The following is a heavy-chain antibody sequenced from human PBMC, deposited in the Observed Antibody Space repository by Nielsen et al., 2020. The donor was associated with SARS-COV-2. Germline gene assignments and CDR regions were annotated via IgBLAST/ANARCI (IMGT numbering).Heavy chain of an antibody. CDR1: GGSISSYY. J-gene: IGHJ6*02. V-gene: IGHV4-59*08. D-gene: IGHD2-15*01. CDR2: IYYSGST. CDR3: ARNNKGYCSGGSCYYYYGMDV. Sequence: SETLSLTCTVSGGSISSYYWSWIRQPPGKGLEWIGYIYYSGSTNYSPSLKSRVTISVDTSKNQFSLKLSSVTAADTAVYYCARNNKGYCSGGSCYYYYGMDVWGQGTTVTVSS.